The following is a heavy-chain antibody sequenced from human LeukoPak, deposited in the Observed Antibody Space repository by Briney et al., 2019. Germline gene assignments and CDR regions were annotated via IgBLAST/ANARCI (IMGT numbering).Heavy chain of an antibody. CDR2: IIPIFGTA. CDR1: GGTFSSYA. CDR3: ATSQNETRYSSGWSYYFDY. J-gene: IGHJ4*02. V-gene: IGHV1-69*01. Sequence: SVKVSCKASGGTFSSYAISWVRQAPGQGLEWMGGIIPIFGTANYAQKFQGRVTITADESTSTAYMELSRRRSEDTAVYYCATSQNETRYSSGWSYYFDYWGQGTLVTVSS. D-gene: IGHD6-19*01.